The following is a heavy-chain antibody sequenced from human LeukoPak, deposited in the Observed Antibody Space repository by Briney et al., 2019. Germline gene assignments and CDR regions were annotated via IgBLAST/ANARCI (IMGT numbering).Heavy chain of an antibody. V-gene: IGHV4-59*01. Sequence: KPSETLPLTCTVSGGSISSYYWSWIRQPPGKGLEWIGYIYYSGSTNYNPSLKSRVTISVDTSKNQFSLKLSSVTAADTAVYYCARDVTMVVMGAFDIWGQGTMVTVSS. D-gene: IGHD4-23*01. CDR3: ARDVTMVVMGAFDI. J-gene: IGHJ3*02. CDR2: IYYSGST. CDR1: GGSISSYY.